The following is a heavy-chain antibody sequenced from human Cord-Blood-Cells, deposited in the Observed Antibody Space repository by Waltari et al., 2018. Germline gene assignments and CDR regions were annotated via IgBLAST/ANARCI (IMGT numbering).Heavy chain of an antibody. CDR2: INHSGST. V-gene: IGHV4-34*01. CDR3: ARVRTGDFDY. CDR1: GGSFSGYY. J-gene: IGHJ4*02. D-gene: IGHD7-27*01. Sequence: QVQLQQWGAGLLKPSETLSLTCAVYGGSFSGYYCSWIRQPPGKGLEWIGEINHSGSTNYNPSLKSRVTISVDTSKNQFSLKLSSVTAADTAVYYCARVRTGDFDYWCQGTLVTVSS.